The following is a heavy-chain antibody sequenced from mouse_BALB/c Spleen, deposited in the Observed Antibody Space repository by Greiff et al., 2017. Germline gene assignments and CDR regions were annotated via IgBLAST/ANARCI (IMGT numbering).Heavy chain of an antibody. D-gene: IGHD2-1*01. Sequence: EVQLQQSGAELVKPGASVKLSCTASGFNIKDTYMHWVKQRPEQGLEWIGRIDPANGNTKYDPKFQGKATITADTSSNTAYLQLSSLTSEDTAVYYCAREGLYGNYFAYWGQGTLVTVSA. CDR1: GFNIKDTY. CDR3: AREGLYGNYFAY. CDR2: IDPANGNT. V-gene: IGHV14-3*02. J-gene: IGHJ3*01.